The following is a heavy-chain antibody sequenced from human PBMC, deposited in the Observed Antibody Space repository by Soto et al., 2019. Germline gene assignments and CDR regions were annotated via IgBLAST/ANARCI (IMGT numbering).Heavy chain of an antibody. CDR1: GGTFSSYA. Sequence: SVKVSCKASGGTFSSYAISWVRQAPGQGLEWMGGIIPIFGTANYAQKFQGRVTITADESTSTAYMELSSLRSEDTAVYYCARDGHRYYYDSSGYYLGFDYWGQG. J-gene: IGHJ4*02. CDR2: IIPIFGTA. V-gene: IGHV1-69*13. D-gene: IGHD3-22*01. CDR3: ARDGHRYYYDSSGYYLGFDY.